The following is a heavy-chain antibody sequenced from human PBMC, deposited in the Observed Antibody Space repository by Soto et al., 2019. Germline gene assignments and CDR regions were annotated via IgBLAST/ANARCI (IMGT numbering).Heavy chain of an antibody. D-gene: IGHD2-15*01. CDR2: IKQDGSET. V-gene: IGHV3-7*01. J-gene: IGHJ4*02. Sequence: GGSLRLSCAASGFTFSDYWMSWVRQAPGKGLEWVANIKQDGSETYYVDSVKGRFTISRDKAENSLYLQMNSLRAEDTAVYYCVRDIGRYCYGGSCYLSWDYWGQGILVTVSS. CDR3: VRDIGRYCYGGSCYLSWDY. CDR1: GFTFSDYW.